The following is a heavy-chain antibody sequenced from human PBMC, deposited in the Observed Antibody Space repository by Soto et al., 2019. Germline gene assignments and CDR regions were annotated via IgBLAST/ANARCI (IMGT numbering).Heavy chain of an antibody. J-gene: IGHJ6*02. CDR3: VRENYYYGMDV. Sequence: EVQLVASGGGLVQPGGSLRLSCAASGFTVSTDWMYWVRQAPGKGLEWVSVIRSGGNTYYADSVEGRFTISRDNSKNTVYLQMNSLRAEDTAVYYCVRENYYYGMDVWGQGATVTVSS. CDR2: IRSGGNT. CDR1: GFTVSTDW. V-gene: IGHV3-66*01.